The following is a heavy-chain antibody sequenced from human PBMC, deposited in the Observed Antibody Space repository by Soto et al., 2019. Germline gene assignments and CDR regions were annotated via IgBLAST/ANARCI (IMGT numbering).Heavy chain of an antibody. V-gene: IGHV3-30*18. CDR1: GFTFSSYG. CDR3: AKGAVTSSLYYFDY. D-gene: IGHD4-17*01. Sequence: QVQLVESGGGVVQPGRSLRLSCAASGFTFSSYGMHWVRQAPGKGLEWVAIISYDGSEKYYAGSVKGPFTISRENSKNTLYLQMNSLRAEDTAVYYCAKGAVTSSLYYFDYWGQGTLVTVSS. J-gene: IGHJ4*02. CDR2: ISYDGSEK.